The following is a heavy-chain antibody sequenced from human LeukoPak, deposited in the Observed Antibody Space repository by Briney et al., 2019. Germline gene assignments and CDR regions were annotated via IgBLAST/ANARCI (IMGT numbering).Heavy chain of an antibody. CDR3: ANTPSGRVTMVRGVTAFDI. D-gene: IGHD3-10*01. V-gene: IGHV4-39*01. CDR1: GGSISSSSYY. CDR2: IYYSGST. Sequence: SETLSLTCTVSGGSISSSSYYWCWIRQPPGKGLEWIGSIYYSGSTYYNPSLKSRVTISVDTSKNQFSLKLSSVTAADTAVYYCANTPSGRVTMVRGVTAFDIWGQGTMVTVSS. J-gene: IGHJ3*02.